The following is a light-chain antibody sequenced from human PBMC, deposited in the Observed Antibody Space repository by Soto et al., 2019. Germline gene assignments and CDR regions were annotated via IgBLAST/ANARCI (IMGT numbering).Light chain of an antibody. CDR1: SSNIGSNY. CDR3: AAWDDSLSGPNWV. J-gene: IGLJ3*02. CDR2: RNN. V-gene: IGLV1-47*01. Sequence: QSVLTQPPSASGTPGQRVTISCSGSSSNIGSNYVYWYQQLPGTAPKLLIYRNNQRPSGVPDRFSGSKSGISASLAISGLRSEDEADYYCAAWDDSLSGPNWVFGGGTKVTVL.